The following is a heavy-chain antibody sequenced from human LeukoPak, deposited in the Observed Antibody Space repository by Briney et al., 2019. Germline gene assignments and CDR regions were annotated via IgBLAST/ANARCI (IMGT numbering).Heavy chain of an antibody. CDR3: ARIGVKHLVYYFDY. Sequence: ASVKVSCKVSGYTLTELSMHWVRQAPGQGLEWVGWISAYNGDTKYAQKLQGRISMTTDTSTSTAYMDLRSLRSDDTAVYFCARIGVKHLVYYFDYWGQGTLVTVSS. J-gene: IGHJ4*02. CDR1: GYTLTELS. V-gene: IGHV1-18*01. CDR2: ISAYNGDT. D-gene: IGHD6-13*01.